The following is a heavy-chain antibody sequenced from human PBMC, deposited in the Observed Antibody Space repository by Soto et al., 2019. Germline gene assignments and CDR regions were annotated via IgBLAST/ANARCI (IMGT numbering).Heavy chain of an antibody. CDR1: GGSISSYF. CDR2: VYYTGTT. CDR3: ARDRAAVPRAFDD. D-gene: IGHD6-13*01. V-gene: IGHV4-59*01. J-gene: IGHJ4*02. Sequence: QVQLQESGPGLLKPSETLSLTCTVSGGSISSYFYIWVRQPPGKGLEWIGSVYYTGTTDYNPSLKSRVTISVDTSQSQFSLNLRSVTAADTAVYYCARDRAAVPRAFDDWGRGTLVTVSS.